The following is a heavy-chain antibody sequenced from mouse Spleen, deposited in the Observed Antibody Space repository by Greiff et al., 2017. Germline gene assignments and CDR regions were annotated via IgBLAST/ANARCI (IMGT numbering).Heavy chain of an antibody. V-gene: IGHV1-54*01. CDR2: INPGSGGT. CDR1: GYAFTNYL. CDR3: ARSQVPFAY. J-gene: IGHJ3*01. D-gene: IGHD2-14*01. Sequence: VQLQQSGAELVRPGTSVKVSCKASGYAFTNYLIEWVKQRPGQGLEWIGVINPGSGGTNYNEKFKGKATLTADKSSSTAYMQLSSLTSDDSAVYFCARSQVPFAYWGQGTLVTVSA.